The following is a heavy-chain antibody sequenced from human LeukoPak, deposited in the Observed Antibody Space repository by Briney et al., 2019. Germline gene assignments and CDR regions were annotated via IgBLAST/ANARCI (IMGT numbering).Heavy chain of an antibody. CDR3: ARRRRANPFDY. CDR1: GGSISSSSYY. V-gene: IGHV4-39*01. CDR2: IYYSGST. J-gene: IGHJ4*02. Sequence: PSETLSLTCTVSGGSISSSSYYWGWIRQPPGKGLEWIGSIYYSGSTYYNPSLKSRVTISVDTSKNQFSLKLSSVTAADTAVYYCARRRRANPFDYWGQGTLVTVSS.